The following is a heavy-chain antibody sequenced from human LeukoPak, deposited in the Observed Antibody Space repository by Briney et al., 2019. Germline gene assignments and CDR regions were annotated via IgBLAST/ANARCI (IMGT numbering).Heavy chain of an antibody. D-gene: IGHD3-22*01. CDR3: ARGNSDPHYYYSSGQLAPD. V-gene: IGHV4-34*01. Sequence: PSEPLTLTCSVYGGSLSGYHWRGMLQPPGKGLEGIGEFNNSGSTNYNPSLKSLVTISVDTSKNQFSLNLSSVTAADTAVYYCARGNSDPHYYYSSGQLAPDWRQGTLVSVSS. J-gene: IGHJ4*02. CDR1: GGSLSGYH. CDR2: FNNSGST.